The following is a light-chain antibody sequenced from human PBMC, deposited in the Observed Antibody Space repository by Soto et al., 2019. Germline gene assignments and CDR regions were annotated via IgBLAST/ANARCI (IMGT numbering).Light chain of an antibody. Sequence: DIQMTQSPSSLSASVGDRVTITCRASQSISNHLNWYQQKPGKAPKLLIFAASSLQSGVPSRFSGSRSGPDFTLTISSLQTEDFATYYCQQSYSSPPTFGKGTKV. CDR3: QQSYSSPPT. CDR1: QSISNH. CDR2: AAS. V-gene: IGKV1-39*01. J-gene: IGKJ1*01.